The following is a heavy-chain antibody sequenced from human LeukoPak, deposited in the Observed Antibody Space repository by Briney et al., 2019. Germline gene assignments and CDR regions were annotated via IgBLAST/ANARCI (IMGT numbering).Heavy chain of an antibody. J-gene: IGHJ5*02. CDR1: GFAFSSYG. CDR2: IWYDGSSK. CDR3: ARDYCSGGSCYRGWFDP. D-gene: IGHD2-15*01. V-gene: IGHV3-33*01. Sequence: GRSLRLSCAASGFAFSSYGMHWVRQAPGKGLEWVAVIWYDGSSKYYADSVKGRFTISRDNSKNTLYLQMNSLRAEDTAVYYCARDYCSGGSCYRGWFDPWGQGTLVTVSS.